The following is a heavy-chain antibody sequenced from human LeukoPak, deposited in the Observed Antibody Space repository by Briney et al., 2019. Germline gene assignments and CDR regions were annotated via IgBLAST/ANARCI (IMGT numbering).Heavy chain of an antibody. J-gene: IGHJ2*01. Sequence: PSETLSLTCTVSGGSIRSSSDYWAWIRQPPGKGLEWIGSLYYSGSTYFNPSLKSRLTISVDTSKNQFSLKLSSVTAADTAMYYCARKSSSYWFFDLWGRGTLVTVSS. CDR2: LYYSGST. V-gene: IGHV4-39*01. CDR1: GGSIRSSSDY. CDR3: ARKSSSYWFFDL. D-gene: IGHD2/OR15-2a*01.